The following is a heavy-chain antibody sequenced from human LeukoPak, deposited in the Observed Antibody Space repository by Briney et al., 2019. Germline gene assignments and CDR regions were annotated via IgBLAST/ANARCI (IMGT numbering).Heavy chain of an antibody. Sequence: GGSLRLSCAASGFTFSSYSMNWVRQAPGKGLEWVSSISSSSSYIYYADSVKGRFTISRDSAKNSLYLQMNSLRAEDTAVYYCARFRTWGDKAFDYWGQGTLVTVSS. CDR3: ARFRTWGDKAFDY. V-gene: IGHV3-21*01. CDR2: ISSSSSYI. J-gene: IGHJ4*02. CDR1: GFTFSSYS. D-gene: IGHD2-21*02.